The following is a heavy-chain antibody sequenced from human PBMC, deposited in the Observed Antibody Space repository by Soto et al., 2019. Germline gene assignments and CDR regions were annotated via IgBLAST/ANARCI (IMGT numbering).Heavy chain of an antibody. Sequence: EVQLVESGGGLVQPGGSLRLSCAASGFTFSDYDMHWVRQVTGKGLEWVSGIGRTGDTYYTGSVRGRFTNSRENAKNSLYLQMNSLRAEDTAVYYCARDLGYSYGRPLDSWVQGTLVTVSS. J-gene: IGHJ4*02. CDR2: IGRTGDT. CDR3: ARDLGYSYGRPLDS. D-gene: IGHD5-18*01. V-gene: IGHV3-13*01. CDR1: GFTFSDYD.